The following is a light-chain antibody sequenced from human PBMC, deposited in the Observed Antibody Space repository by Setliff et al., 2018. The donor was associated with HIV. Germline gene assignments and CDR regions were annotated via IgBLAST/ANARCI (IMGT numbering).Light chain of an antibody. V-gene: IGLV2-23*01. Sequence: SALTQPASVSGSPGQSITISCTGTSSDVGNYNYVSWYQQHPGKTPKLMIYQASKRPSGVSNRFSGSKSGNTASLTISGLQAEDEADYYCCSNTGSNTYVFGTGTKV. CDR1: SSDVGNYNY. CDR3: CSNTGSNTYV. CDR2: QAS. J-gene: IGLJ1*01.